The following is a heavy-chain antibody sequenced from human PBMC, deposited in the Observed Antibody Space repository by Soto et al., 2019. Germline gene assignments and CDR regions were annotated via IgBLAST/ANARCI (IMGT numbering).Heavy chain of an antibody. J-gene: IGHJ4*02. Sequence: AGSLRLSCAASGFSFSRYAMHLVRQAPGEGLEWVAVISRDGSSKYYGDSVKGRFTVSRDNSNNTLFLSMTSLRPDDTGVFYCARSRNGAVADSINFWGQGTLVTVSS. V-gene: IGHV3-30-3*01. CDR1: GFSFSRYA. CDR3: ARSRNGAVADSINF. CDR2: ISRDGSSK. D-gene: IGHD2-8*01.